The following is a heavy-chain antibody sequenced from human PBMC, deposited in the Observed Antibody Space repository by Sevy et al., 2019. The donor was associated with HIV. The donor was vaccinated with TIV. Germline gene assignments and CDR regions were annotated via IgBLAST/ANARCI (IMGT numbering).Heavy chain of an antibody. J-gene: IGHJ4*02. Sequence: GESLKISCKGSGYNFTSYWIGWVRQMPGKGLEWMGIIYPGVSDTRYRPSFQGQVTISADKSISTAYLQWSSLKASDTAMYYCARFGNTIFGVIRTFDYWGQGTLVTVSS. D-gene: IGHD3-3*01. CDR2: IYPGVSDT. CDR1: GYNFTSYW. CDR3: ARFGNTIFGVIRTFDY. V-gene: IGHV5-51*01.